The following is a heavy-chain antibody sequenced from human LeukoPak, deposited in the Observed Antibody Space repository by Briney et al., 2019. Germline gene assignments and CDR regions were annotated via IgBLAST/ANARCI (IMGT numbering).Heavy chain of an antibody. J-gene: IGHJ6*02. D-gene: IGHD3-3*01. CDR1: GFTFSSYS. CDR2: ISSSSSYI. V-gene: IGHV3-21*01. CDR3: ARGYYDFWNGMDV. Sequence: GVLRLSCAASGFTFSSYSMNWVRQAPGKGLEWVSSISSSSSYIYYADSVKGRFTISRDNSKNTLYLQMNSLRAEDTAVYYCARGYYDFWNGMDVWGQGTTVTVSS.